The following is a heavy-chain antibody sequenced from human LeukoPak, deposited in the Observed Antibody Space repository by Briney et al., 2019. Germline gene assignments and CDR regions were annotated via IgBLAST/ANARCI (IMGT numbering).Heavy chain of an antibody. Sequence: PSETLSLTCTVSGGSISSYYWSWIRQPPGKGLEWVSPISSSSSYIYYADSVKGRFTISRDNAKNSLYLQMNSLRAEDTAVYYCARDEAAGVAFDIWGQGTMVTVSS. J-gene: IGHJ3*02. CDR3: ARDEAAGVAFDI. D-gene: IGHD6-13*01. CDR2: ISSSSSYI. V-gene: IGHV3-21*01. CDR1: GGSISSYY.